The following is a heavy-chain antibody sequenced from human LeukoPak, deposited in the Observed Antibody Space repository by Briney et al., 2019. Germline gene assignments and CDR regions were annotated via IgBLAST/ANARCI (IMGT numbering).Heavy chain of an antibody. CDR2: ISAYNGNT. V-gene: IGHV1-18*01. CDR1: SYTFTSYA. D-gene: IGHD6-19*01. CDR3: AREGDSSGWYDAFDI. J-gene: IGHJ3*02. Sequence: ASVKVSCKASSYTFTSYAFRWVRQAPGQGLEWMGWISAYNGNTKYAQNFQGRVTITRDTSASTAYMELSSLRSEDTAVYYCAREGDSSGWYDAFDIWGQGTMVTVSS.